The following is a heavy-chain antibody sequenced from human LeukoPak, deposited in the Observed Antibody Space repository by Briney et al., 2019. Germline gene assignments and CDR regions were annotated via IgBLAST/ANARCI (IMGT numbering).Heavy chain of an antibody. V-gene: IGHV3-21*01. J-gene: IGHJ6*03. CDR1: GFTFSTYS. CDR2: ISSESSYI. CDR3: ARYCSSSRCLYYYHMDV. Sequence: GGSLRLSCAASGFTFSTYSMNWVRQAPGKGLEWVSSISSESSYIYYADSVKGRFTISRDDAKKSLYLQMNSLRADDTAVYFCARYCSSSRCLYYYHMDVWGKGTTVTVSS. D-gene: IGHD2-2*01.